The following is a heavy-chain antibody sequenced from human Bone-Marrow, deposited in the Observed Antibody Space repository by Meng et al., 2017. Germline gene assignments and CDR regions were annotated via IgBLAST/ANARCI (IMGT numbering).Heavy chain of an antibody. D-gene: IGHD3-3*01. Sequence: QVQLQVAVPGLVEPSGTLSLTCAVSGASISSSHWWGWVRQPPGKGLEWIGEIYHDGSTNYTPSLKSRVTISVDKSKNQFSLKLSSVTAADTAVYYCARAAYDIWSGYAPWGQGSLVTVSS. V-gene: IGHV4-4*02. CDR3: ARAAYDIWSGYAP. J-gene: IGHJ5*02. CDR2: IYHDGST. CDR1: GASISSSHW.